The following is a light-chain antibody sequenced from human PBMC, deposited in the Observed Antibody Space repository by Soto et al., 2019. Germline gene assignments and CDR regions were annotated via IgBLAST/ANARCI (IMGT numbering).Light chain of an antibody. CDR3: CSYAGSPRYV. J-gene: IGLJ1*01. CDR2: DVS. Sequence: QSALTQSRSVSGSPRQSVTISCTGTSSDVGGYNYVSWYQQHPGKAPKVMIYDVSERPSGVPDRFSGSKSGNTASLTISGLQAEDEADYYCCSYAGSPRYVFGTGTKLTVL. V-gene: IGLV2-11*01. CDR1: SSDVGGYNY.